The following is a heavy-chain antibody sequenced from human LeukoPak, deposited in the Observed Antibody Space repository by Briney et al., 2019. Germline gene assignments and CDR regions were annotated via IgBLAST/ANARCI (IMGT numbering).Heavy chain of an antibody. CDR3: AKDRDIVVVPAANGGRFDY. V-gene: IGHV3-23*01. J-gene: IGHJ4*02. Sequence: GGSPRLSCAASGFTFSSYAMSWVRQAPGKGLEWVSAISGSGGSTYYADSVKGRFTISRDNSKNTLYLQMNSLRAEDTAVYYCAKDRDIVVVPAANGGRFDYWGQGTLVTVSS. CDR2: ISGSGGST. D-gene: IGHD2-2*01. CDR1: GFTFSSYA.